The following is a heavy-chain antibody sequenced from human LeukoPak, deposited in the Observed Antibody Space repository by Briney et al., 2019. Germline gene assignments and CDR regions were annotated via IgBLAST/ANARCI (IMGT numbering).Heavy chain of an antibody. Sequence: PSETLSLTCAVYGGSFSGYYWSWIRQPPGKGLEWIGEINHSGSTNYNPSLKSRVTISVDTSKNQFSLKLSSVTAAGTAVYYCARGVAAAANWFDPWGQGTLVTVSS. CDR2: INHSGST. V-gene: IGHV4-34*01. J-gene: IGHJ5*02. D-gene: IGHD6-13*01. CDR3: ARGVAAAANWFDP. CDR1: GGSFSGYY.